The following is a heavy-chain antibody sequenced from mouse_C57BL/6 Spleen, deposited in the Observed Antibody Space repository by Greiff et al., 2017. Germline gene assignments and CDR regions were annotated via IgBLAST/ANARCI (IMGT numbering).Heavy chain of an antibody. Sequence: QVQLKQPGAELVRPGTSVKLSCKASGYTFTSYWMHWVKQRPGQGLEWIGVIDPSDSYTNYNQKFKGKATLTVDTSSSTAYMQLSSLTSEDSAVYYCARSPYGISYYYAMDYWGQGTSVTVSS. CDR3: ARSPYGISYYYAMDY. D-gene: IGHD1-3*01. CDR1: GYTFTSYW. V-gene: IGHV1-59*01. CDR2: IDPSDSYT. J-gene: IGHJ4*01.